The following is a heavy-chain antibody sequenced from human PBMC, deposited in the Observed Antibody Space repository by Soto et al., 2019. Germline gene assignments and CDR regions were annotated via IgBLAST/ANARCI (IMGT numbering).Heavy chain of an antibody. D-gene: IGHD3-22*01. Sequence: GSLRLSCAASGFTFSNAWMNCVRQAPGKGLEWVGRIKSKTDGGTTDYAAPVKGRFTISRDDSKNTLYLQINSLKTEDTAVYYCTTDPVTMIVVVPSSGWGQGTLVTVPQ. CDR1: GFTFSNAW. J-gene: IGHJ4*02. CDR2: IKSKTDGGTT. V-gene: IGHV3-15*07. CDR3: TTDPVTMIVVVPSSG.